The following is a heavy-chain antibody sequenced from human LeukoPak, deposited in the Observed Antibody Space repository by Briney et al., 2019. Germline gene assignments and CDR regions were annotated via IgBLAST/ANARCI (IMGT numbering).Heavy chain of an antibody. D-gene: IGHD6-6*01. CDR2: IYTSGST. Sequence: PSETLSLTCTVSGGSISSGSYYWSWIRQPAGKGLEWIGRIYTSGSTNYNPSLKSRVTISVDTSKNQFSLKLSSVTAADTAVYYCARTRRPYYMDVWGKGTTVTVSS. CDR1: GGSISSGSYY. CDR3: ARTRRPYYMDV. V-gene: IGHV4-61*02. J-gene: IGHJ6*03.